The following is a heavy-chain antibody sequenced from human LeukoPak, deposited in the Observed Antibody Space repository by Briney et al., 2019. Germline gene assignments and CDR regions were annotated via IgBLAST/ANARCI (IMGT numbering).Heavy chain of an antibody. V-gene: IGHV3-7*01. D-gene: IGHD3-16*01. CDR2: IKQDGFEK. CDR3: ARGGVDY. J-gene: IGHJ4*02. CDR1: GFTFSNYW. Sequence: PGGSLRLSCAASGFTFSNYWMSWVRQAPGKGLEWVANIKQDGFEKYYVDSVKGRFTISRDNAKNSLYLQMNSLRAEDTAVYYCARGGVDYWGQGTLVTVSS.